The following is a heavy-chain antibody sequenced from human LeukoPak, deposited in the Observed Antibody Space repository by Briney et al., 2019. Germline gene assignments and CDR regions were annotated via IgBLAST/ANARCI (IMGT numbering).Heavy chain of an antibody. Sequence: PSETVSLTCTVSGGSISSYYWSWIRQPPGKGLEWIGYIYYSGSTNYNPSLKSRVTISVDTSKNQFSLKLSSVTAADTAVYYCARGSGWYESDYWGQGTLVTVSS. CDR1: GGSISSYY. D-gene: IGHD6-19*01. CDR2: IYYSGST. CDR3: ARGSGWYESDY. V-gene: IGHV4-59*01. J-gene: IGHJ4*02.